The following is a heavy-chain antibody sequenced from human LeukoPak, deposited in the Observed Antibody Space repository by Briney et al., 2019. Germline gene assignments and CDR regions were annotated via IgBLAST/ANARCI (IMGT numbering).Heavy chain of an antibody. Sequence: GGSLRLSCAASGFTFSSYEMNWVRQAPGKGLEWISYITTTGDRVEYADSVKGRFTISRDNAKNSLYLQMNSLRAEDTAVYYCAREKSWSSGYYYGFDYWGQGTLVTVSS. D-gene: IGHD3-22*01. CDR2: ITTTGDRV. CDR1: GFTFSSYE. J-gene: IGHJ4*02. V-gene: IGHV3-48*03. CDR3: AREKSWSSGYYYGFDY.